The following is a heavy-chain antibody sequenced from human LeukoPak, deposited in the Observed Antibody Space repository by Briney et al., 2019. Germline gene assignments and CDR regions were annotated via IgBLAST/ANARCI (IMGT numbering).Heavy chain of an antibody. D-gene: IGHD2-15*01. CDR1: GYSFTSYW. CDR2: IYPGDSDT. J-gene: IGHJ3*02. V-gene: IGHV5-51*01. CDR3: ARRDLGYCSGGSCYSRGDAFDI. Sequence: GESLKISCKGSGYSFTSYWIGWVRQMPGKGLEWMGIIYPGDSDTRYSPSFQGQVTISADKSISTAYLQWSSLKASDTARYYCARRDLGYCSGGSCYSRGDAFDIWGQGTMVTVSS.